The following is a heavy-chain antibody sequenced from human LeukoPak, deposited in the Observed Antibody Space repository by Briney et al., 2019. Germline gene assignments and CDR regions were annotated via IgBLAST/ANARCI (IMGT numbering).Heavy chain of an antibody. CDR2: IGVSSGFT. D-gene: IGHD3-22*01. CDR3: AIERGYYDNSGYLI. Sequence: GGSLRLSCAASGFTFRSYAMSGVRQAPGKGLEWVSTIGVSSGFTYYADSVKGRFTISRDDSKNTLYLQMNSLRPDDTAVYYCAIERGYYDNSGYLIWGQGTLVTVSS. V-gene: IGHV3-23*01. J-gene: IGHJ4*02. CDR1: GFTFRSYA.